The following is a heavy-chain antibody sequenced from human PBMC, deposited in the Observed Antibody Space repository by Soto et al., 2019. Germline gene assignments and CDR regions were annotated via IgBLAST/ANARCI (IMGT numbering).Heavy chain of an antibody. CDR2: ISYDGSNK. CDR1: GFTFSSYG. Sequence: QVQLVESGGGVVQPGRSLRLSCAASGFTFSSYGMHWVRQAPGKGLEWVAVISYDGSNKYYADSVKGRFTISRDTSKNMLYLQMNSLRAEDTAMYYCAKDYGSGCDWLRVGDASDIWGQGTMVTVSS. V-gene: IGHV3-30*18. J-gene: IGHJ3*02. CDR3: AKDYGSGCDWLRVGDASDI. D-gene: IGHD6-19*01.